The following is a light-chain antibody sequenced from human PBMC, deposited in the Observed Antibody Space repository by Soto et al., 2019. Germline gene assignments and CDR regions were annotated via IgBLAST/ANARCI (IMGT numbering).Light chain of an antibody. CDR1: SSDVGGFNS. CDR3: SSYTSTMTNV. J-gene: IGLJ1*01. V-gene: IGLV2-14*03. CDR2: DVV. Sequence: QSVLTQPASVSGSTGQSITISCTGTSSDVGGFNSVSWYQLRPGTAPKLILYDVVDRPSGVSYRFSSSKSGNTASLTISGLQAADEADYFCSSYTSTMTNVFGSGTKVTVL.